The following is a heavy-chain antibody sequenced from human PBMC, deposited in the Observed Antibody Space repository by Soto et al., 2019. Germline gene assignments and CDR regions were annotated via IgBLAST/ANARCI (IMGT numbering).Heavy chain of an antibody. V-gene: IGHV1-69*01. CDR1: GGTFSSYA. D-gene: IGHD6-13*01. CDR3: AREEGVAAAGTGNWFDP. Sequence: QVQLVQSGAEVKKPGSSVKVSCKASGGTFSSYAISWVRQAPGQGLEWMGGIIPIFGTANYAQKFQGRVTITADESTSIAYMELSSLRSEDTAVYFCAREEGVAAAGTGNWFDPWVQGTLVTVSS. CDR2: IIPIFGTA. J-gene: IGHJ5*02.